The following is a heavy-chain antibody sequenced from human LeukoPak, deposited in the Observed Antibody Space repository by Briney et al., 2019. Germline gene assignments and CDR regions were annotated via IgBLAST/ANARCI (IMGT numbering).Heavy chain of an antibody. CDR3: ARDTDSSGYSDY. V-gene: IGHV3-74*01. D-gene: IGHD3-22*01. CDR1: GFTFSSYS. CDR2: INSDGITT. J-gene: IGHJ4*02. Sequence: GGSLRLSCAASGFTFSSYSMNWVRQAPGKGLVWVSRINSDGITTSYADSVRGRFTISRDNAKNTLYLQMNSLRADDAAVYYCARDTDSSGYSDYWGQGTLVTVSS.